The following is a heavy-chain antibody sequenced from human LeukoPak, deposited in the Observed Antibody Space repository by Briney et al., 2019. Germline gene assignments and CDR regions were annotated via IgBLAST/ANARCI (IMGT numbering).Heavy chain of an antibody. V-gene: IGHV4-39*07. J-gene: IGHJ5*02. Sequence: PSETLSLTCTVSGGSISTSSYYWGWVRQPPGKGLEWIGNIFYSGSTYYSPSLKSRVTISLDTSGNQFSLKLNSVTAADTAVYYCARVTYYYDSRRMLTTNSWFDPWGQGTLVTVSS. CDR2: IFYSGST. D-gene: IGHD3-22*01. CDR1: GGSISTSSYY. CDR3: ARVTYYYDSRRMLTTNSWFDP.